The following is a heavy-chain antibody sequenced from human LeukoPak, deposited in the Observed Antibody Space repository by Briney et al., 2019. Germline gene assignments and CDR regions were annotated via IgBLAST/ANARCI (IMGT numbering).Heavy chain of an antibody. D-gene: IGHD3-9*01. V-gene: IGHV3-30*02. J-gene: IGHJ4*02. Sequence: GGSLRLSCAASGFTFSSYGMHWVRQAPGKGLEWVAFIRYDGSNKYYADSVKGRFTISRDNSKNTLYLQMNSLRAEDTAVYYCAKDQGQYYDILTGPPGVDYWGQGTLVTVSS. CDR1: GFTFSSYG. CDR2: IRYDGSNK. CDR3: AKDQGQYYDILTGPPGVDY.